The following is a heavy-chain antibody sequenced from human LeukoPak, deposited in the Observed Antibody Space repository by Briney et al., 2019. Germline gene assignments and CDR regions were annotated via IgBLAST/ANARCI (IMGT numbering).Heavy chain of an antibody. CDR2: INAYNGKT. D-gene: IGHD1-1*01. V-gene: IGHV1-18*04. Sequence: ASVKDSCKASGYTFTRYGISGVRQAPGQGLAWMGWINAYNGKTNYAQKLQGRVTLHTDTSTSTDYMELRSLRSDDTAVYYCAREGLDTAAFDIWGQGTMVTVSS. CDR3: AREGLDTAAFDI. CDR1: GYTFTRYG. J-gene: IGHJ3*02.